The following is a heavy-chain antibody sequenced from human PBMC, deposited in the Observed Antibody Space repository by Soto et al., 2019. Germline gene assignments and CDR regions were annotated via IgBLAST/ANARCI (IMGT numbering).Heavy chain of an antibody. D-gene: IGHD6-13*01. CDR1: GGSISSYY. J-gene: IGHJ3*02. CDR2: IYYSGST. Sequence: ESLSLTCTVSGGSISSYYWSCIRQPPGKGLEWIGYIYYSGSTNYNPSLKSRVTISVDTSKNQFSLKLSSVTAADKAVYYCERVEADGRDAFDIWGQGTMVTVSS. CDR3: ERVEADGRDAFDI. V-gene: IGHV4-59*01.